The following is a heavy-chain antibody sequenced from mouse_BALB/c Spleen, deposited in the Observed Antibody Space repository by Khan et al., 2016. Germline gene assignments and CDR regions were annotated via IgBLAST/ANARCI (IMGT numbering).Heavy chain of an antibody. Sequence: QVQLKQSGAELARPGASVKLSCKASGYTFTTYWMQWVKQRPGQGLAWIGAIYPGDGDTRYTQKFKGKATLTADKSSSTAYMQLSSLASEDSAVYYGARGNSYYDYDYWGQGTTRPVSS. CDR1: GYTFTTYW. V-gene: IGHV1-87*01. D-gene: IGHD2-4*01. CDR3: ARGNSYYDYDY. J-gene: IGHJ2*01. CDR2: IYPGDGDT.